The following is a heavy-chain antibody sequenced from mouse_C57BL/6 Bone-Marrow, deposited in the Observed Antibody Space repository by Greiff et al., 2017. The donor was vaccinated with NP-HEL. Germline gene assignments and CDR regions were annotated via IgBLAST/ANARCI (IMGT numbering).Heavy chain of an antibody. V-gene: IGHV1-53*01. J-gene: IGHJ2*01. D-gene: IGHD3-2*02. CDR3: ARDSGYAFDY. Sequence: QVQLQQPGTELVKPGASVKLSCKASGYTFTSYWMHWLKQRPGQGLEWIGNSKTNKGGTNDNEKFKTKATLTVDKSSSTAYMQLSSLPSEDSAVYYCARDSGYAFDYWGQGTTLTVSS. CDR2: SKTNKGGT. CDR1: GYTFTSYW.